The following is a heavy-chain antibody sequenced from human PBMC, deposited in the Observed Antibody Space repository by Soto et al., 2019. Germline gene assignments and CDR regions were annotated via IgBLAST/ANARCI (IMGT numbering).Heavy chain of an antibody. Sequence: GGSLRLSCAASGFTFSSYGMHWVRQAPGKGLEWVAVISYDGSNKYYADSVKGRFTISRDNSKNTLYLQMNSLRAEDTAVYYCAGATDAFDIWGQGTMVTVSS. J-gene: IGHJ3*02. D-gene: IGHD1-26*01. CDR3: AGATDAFDI. V-gene: IGHV3-30*03. CDR1: GFTFSSYG. CDR2: ISYDGSNK.